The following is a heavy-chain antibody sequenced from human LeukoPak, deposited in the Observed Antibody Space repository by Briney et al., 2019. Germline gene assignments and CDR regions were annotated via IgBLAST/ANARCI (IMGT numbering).Heavy chain of an antibody. Sequence: SETLSLTCTVSGGSISSSSYYWGWIRQPPGKGLEWIGSIYYSGSTYYNPSLKSRVTISVDTSKNQFSLKLSSVTAADTAVYYCASYAMVRGVTGGWYWGQGTLVPVSS. J-gene: IGHJ4*02. CDR2: IYYSGST. CDR1: GGSISSSSYY. V-gene: IGHV4-39*01. D-gene: IGHD3-10*01. CDR3: ASYAMVRGVTGGWY.